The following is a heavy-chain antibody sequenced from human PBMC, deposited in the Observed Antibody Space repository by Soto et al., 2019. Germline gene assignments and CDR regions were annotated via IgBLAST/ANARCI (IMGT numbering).Heavy chain of an antibody. CDR1: GGTFGSYA. D-gene: IGHD2-2*01. CDR3: ATALGCRSTSCTLDY. Sequence: QVQLVQSGSEVKNPGSSVKVSCKASGGTFGSYAFSWVRQAPGQGLEWMGGIIPVSGAAHYAQKFQGRVTITADESTSTAYMELSSLSSQDTAVYYCATALGCRSTSCTLDYWGQGTRVIVSS. V-gene: IGHV1-69*01. CDR2: IIPVSGAA. J-gene: IGHJ4*02.